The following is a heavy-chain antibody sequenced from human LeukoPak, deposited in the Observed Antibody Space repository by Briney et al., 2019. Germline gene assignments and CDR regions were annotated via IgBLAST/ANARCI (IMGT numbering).Heavy chain of an antibody. J-gene: IGHJ5*02. CDR1: GGSISSSNW. V-gene: IGHV4-4*02. D-gene: IGHD2-15*01. Sequence: SETLSLTCAVSGGSISSSNWWSWVRQPPGKGLEWIGDIYHGGSTNYNPSLKSRVTISVDTSKNQFSLKLSSVTAADTAVYYCASPGGSLNWFDPWGQGTLVTVSS. CDR2: IYHGGST. CDR3: ASPGGSLNWFDP.